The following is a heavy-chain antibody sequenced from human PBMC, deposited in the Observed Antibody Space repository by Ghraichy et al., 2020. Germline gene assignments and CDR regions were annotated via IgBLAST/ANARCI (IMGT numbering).Heavy chain of an antibody. CDR2: IYYSGTT. Sequence: SETLSLTCSVSGGSISSSRYYWGWVRQSPGKGLEWIGNIYYSGTTYYNPSLKSRVTISVDTSKNKFSLKLSSVAAADTAVYDCATSPDPYYYGSGSYYMYYFDYWGQGTLVTVSS. J-gene: IGHJ4*02. CDR3: ATSPDPYYYGSGSYYMYYFDY. CDR1: GGSISSSRYY. D-gene: IGHD3-10*01. V-gene: IGHV4-39*01.